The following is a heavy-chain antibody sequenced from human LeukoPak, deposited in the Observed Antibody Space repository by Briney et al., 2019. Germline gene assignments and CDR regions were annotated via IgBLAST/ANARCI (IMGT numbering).Heavy chain of an antibody. CDR3: ARVPVYYDFWSGYSREGAFDI. Sequence: ASVKVSCKASGYTFTGYYMHWVRQAPGQGLEWMGWINPNSGGTNYAQKFQGRVTMTRDTSISTAYMELSRLRSDDTAMYYCARVPVYYDFWSGYSREGAFDIWGQGTMVTVSS. V-gene: IGHV1-2*02. CDR1: GYTFTGYY. D-gene: IGHD3-3*01. J-gene: IGHJ3*02. CDR2: INPNSGGT.